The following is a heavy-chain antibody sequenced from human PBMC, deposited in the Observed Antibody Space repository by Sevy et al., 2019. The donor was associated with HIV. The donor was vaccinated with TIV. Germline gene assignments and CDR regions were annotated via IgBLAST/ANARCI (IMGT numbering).Heavy chain of an antibody. V-gene: IGHV3-21*01. Sequence: GGSLRLSCAASGFTFSSYSMNWVRQAPGKGLEWVSSISSSSSYIYYADSVKGRFTISRDNAKNSLYLQMNSMRAEDTAVYYCARVSEGWEVLSRFDYWGQGTLVTVSS. D-gene: IGHD1-26*01. CDR3: ARVSEGWEVLSRFDY. CDR2: ISSSSSYI. J-gene: IGHJ4*02. CDR1: GFTFSSYS.